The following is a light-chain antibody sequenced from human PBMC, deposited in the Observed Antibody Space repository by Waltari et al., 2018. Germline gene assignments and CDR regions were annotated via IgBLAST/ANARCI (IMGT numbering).Light chain of an antibody. V-gene: IGLV3-25*03. Sequence: SYELTQPPSVSVSPGQTAKISCSGDVLSQQFAYWYQQRPGQAPVLIIDKDTERPSGVAEGLFASTSGATVTLIINGVQAEDEAEYYCQSSGISDSYGWIFGGGTKLTVL. J-gene: IGLJ2*01. CDR2: KDT. CDR1: VLSQQF. CDR3: QSSGISDSYGWI.